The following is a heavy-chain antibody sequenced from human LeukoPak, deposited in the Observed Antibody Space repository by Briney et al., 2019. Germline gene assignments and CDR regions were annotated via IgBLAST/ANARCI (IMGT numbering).Heavy chain of an antibody. J-gene: IGHJ4*02. Sequence: GGSLRLSRAASGFTFSSYAMHWVRQAPGKGLEWVAVISYDGSNKYYADSVKGRFTISRDNSKNTLYLQMNSLRAEDTAVYYCARDRIVEQWFGFDYWGQGTLVTVSS. CDR2: ISYDGSNK. D-gene: IGHD6-19*01. V-gene: IGHV3-30*04. CDR3: ARDRIVEQWFGFDY. CDR1: GFTFSSYA.